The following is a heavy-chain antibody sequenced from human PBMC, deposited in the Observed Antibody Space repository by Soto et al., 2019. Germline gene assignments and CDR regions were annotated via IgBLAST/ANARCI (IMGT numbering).Heavy chain of an antibody. CDR3: ASERRVVVPAANWFDP. CDR2: IYYSGST. Sequence: QVQLQESGPGLVKPSQTLSLTCTVSGGSISSGGYYWSWIRQHPGKGLEWIGYIYYSGSTYYNPSLKSRVTISVATSKNQFSLKLSSVTAADTAVYYCASERRVVVPAANWFDPWGQGTLVTVSS. D-gene: IGHD2-2*01. J-gene: IGHJ5*02. V-gene: IGHV4-31*03. CDR1: GGSISSGGYY.